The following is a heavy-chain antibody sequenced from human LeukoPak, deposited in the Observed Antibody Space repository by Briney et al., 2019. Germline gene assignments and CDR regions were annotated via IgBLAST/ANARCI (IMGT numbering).Heavy chain of an antibody. CDR3: ARGEIIAGITMIVVVLDY. D-gene: IGHD3-22*01. Sequence: AGGSLRLSCAASGFTFSSYSMNWVRQAPGKGLEWVSYISSSSSTIYYADSVKGRFTISRDNAKNSLYLQMNSLRAEDTAVYYCARGEIIAGITMIVVVLDYWGQGTLVTVSS. V-gene: IGHV3-48*01. J-gene: IGHJ4*02. CDR2: ISSSSSTI. CDR1: GFTFSSYS.